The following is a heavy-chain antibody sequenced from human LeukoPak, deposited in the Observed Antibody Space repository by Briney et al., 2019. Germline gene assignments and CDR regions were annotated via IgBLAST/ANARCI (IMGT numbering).Heavy chain of an antibody. V-gene: IGHV3-23*01. Sequence: GGSLRLSCAASGFTFHNYIMNWVRRAPGKGPEWVSGISGGGDGTYYADSIKGRFTISRDNSKNTLFLQMNSLRAEDTAVYYCAKDGYGTSDYWGQGTLVTVSS. CDR1: GFTFHNYI. D-gene: IGHD2-2*03. CDR3: AKDGYGTSDY. CDR2: ISGGGDGT. J-gene: IGHJ4*02.